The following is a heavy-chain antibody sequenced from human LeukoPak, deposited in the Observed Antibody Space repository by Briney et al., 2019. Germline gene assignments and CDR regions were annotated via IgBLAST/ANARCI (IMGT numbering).Heavy chain of an antibody. CDR1: GYTLTELS. Sequence: ASVKVSCKVSGYTLTELSMHWVRQAPGKGLEWMGGFDPEDGETIYAQKFQGRVTMTRDTSISTAYMELSRLRSDDTAVYYCARDPGMVRGSYFDYWGQGTLVTVSS. D-gene: IGHD3-10*01. V-gene: IGHV1-24*01. J-gene: IGHJ4*02. CDR3: ARDPGMVRGSYFDY. CDR2: FDPEDGET.